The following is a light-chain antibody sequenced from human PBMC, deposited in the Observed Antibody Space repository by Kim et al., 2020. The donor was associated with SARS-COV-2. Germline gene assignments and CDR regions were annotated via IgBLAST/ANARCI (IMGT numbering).Light chain of an antibody. CDR3: QRADSFPLG. CDR2: AAS. Sequence: SSVGDRVTITCRASQDISSWLAWYQQKPGKAPKLLIAAASSLQSGVPSRFSGSGSGTDFTLTISSLQPEDFAAYYCQRADSFPLGFGGGTKVDIK. J-gene: IGKJ4*01. CDR1: QDISSW. V-gene: IGKV1-12*01.